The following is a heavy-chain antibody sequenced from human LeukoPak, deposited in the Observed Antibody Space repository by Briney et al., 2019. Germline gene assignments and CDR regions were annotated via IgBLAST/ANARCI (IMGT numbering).Heavy chain of an antibody. D-gene: IGHD3-22*01. J-gene: IGHJ4*02. CDR3: ARHSSGYYYSPFDY. V-gene: IGHV4-39*01. Sequence: SETLSLTCTVSGGSISSSSYYWGWIRQPPGKGLEWIGSIYNSGSTYHNPSLKSRVTISIDTSKNQLSLNLRSVTAADSAVYYCARHSSGYYYSPFDYCGQGRLVTVSS. CDR1: GGSISSSSYY. CDR2: IYNSGST.